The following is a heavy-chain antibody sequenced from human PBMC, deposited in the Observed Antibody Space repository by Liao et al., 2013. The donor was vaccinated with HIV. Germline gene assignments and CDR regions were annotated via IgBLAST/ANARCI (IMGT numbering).Heavy chain of an antibody. J-gene: IGHJ3*02. V-gene: IGHV4-30-4*08. CDR2: IYFSGRT. CDR1: GGSISSADYY. Sequence: QVQLQESGPGLVKPSQTLSLTCTVSGGSISSADYYWSWIRQPPGKGLEWIGYIYFSGRTYDNPSLKSRVLISVDTSKNQFSLKLSSVTAADTAVYYCARGSGITIFGSGAFDIWGQGTMVTVSS. D-gene: IGHD3-3*01. CDR3: ARGSGITIFGSGAFDI.